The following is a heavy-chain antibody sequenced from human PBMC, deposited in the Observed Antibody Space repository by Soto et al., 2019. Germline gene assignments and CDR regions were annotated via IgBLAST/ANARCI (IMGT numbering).Heavy chain of an antibody. V-gene: IGHV3-30*03. CDR1: GFTFSSYG. J-gene: IGHJ4*02. Sequence: GGSLRLSCAASGFTFSSYGMHWVRQAPGKGLEWVAVISYDGSNKYYADSVKGRFTISRDNAKNSLYLQMNSLRAEDTAVYYCVLSVVVAADYWGQGTLVTVSS. CDR2: ISYDGSNK. D-gene: IGHD2-15*01. CDR3: VLSVVVAADY.